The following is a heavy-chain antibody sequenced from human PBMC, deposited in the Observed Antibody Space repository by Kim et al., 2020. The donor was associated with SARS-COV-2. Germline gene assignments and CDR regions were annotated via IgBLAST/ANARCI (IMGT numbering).Heavy chain of an antibody. V-gene: IGHV1-18*04. CDR3: AREEVAVAGTGPVYFDY. CDR1: GYTFTSYG. J-gene: IGHJ4*02. Sequence: ASVKVSCKASGYTFTSYGISWVRQAPGQGLEWMGWISAYNGNTNYAQKLQGRVTMTTDTSTSTAYMELRSLRSDDTAVYYCAREEVAVAGTGPVYFDYWGQGTLVTVSP. D-gene: IGHD6-19*01. CDR2: ISAYNGNT.